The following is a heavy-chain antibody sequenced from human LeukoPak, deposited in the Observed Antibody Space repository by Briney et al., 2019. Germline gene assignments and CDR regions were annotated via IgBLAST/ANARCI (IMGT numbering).Heavy chain of an antibody. CDR3: AREENGGDYDDGFDI. D-gene: IGHD4-17*01. CDR2: IQSGGAT. CDR1: AFIFSGHW. Sequence: SGGSLRLSCEASAFIFSGHWLNWVRQTPGKGLEWVSVIQSGGATNYADSVKGRFTISRDNSKNTVYLEMNSLRVEDTAVYFCAREENGGDYDDGFDIWGQGTMVTVSS. J-gene: IGHJ3*02. V-gene: IGHV3-53*01.